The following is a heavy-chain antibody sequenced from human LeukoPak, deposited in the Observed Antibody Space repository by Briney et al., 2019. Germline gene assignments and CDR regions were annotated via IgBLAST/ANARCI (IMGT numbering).Heavy chain of an antibody. CDR2: INPNSGGT. J-gene: IGHJ4*02. CDR3: ARGDYDFWSEYYFDY. D-gene: IGHD3-3*01. V-gene: IGHV1-2*02. Sequence: ASVKVSCKASGYTFTGYYMHWVRQAPGQGLEWMGWINPNSGGTNYAQKFQGRVTMTRDTSISTAYMELSRLRSDDTAVYYCARGDYDFWSEYYFDYWGQGTLVTVSS. CDR1: GYTFTGYY.